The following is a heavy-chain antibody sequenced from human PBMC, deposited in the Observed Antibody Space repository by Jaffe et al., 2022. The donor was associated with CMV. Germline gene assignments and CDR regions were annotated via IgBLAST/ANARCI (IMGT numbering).Heavy chain of an antibody. CDR1: GGSISSSNW. J-gene: IGHJ5*02. Sequence: QVQLQESGPGLVKPSGTLSLTCAVSGGSISSSNWWSWVRQPPGKGLEWIGEIYHSGSTNYNPSLKSRVTISVDKSKNQFSLKLSSVTAADTAVYYCARGVIPPEAVAGTAGWFDPWGQGTLVTVSS. CDR2: IYHSGST. V-gene: IGHV4-4*02. CDR3: ARGVIPPEAVAGTAGWFDP. D-gene: IGHD6-19*01.